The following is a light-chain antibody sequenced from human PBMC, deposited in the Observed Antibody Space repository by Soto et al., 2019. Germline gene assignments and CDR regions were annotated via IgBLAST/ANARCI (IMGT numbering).Light chain of an antibody. CDR3: LQHDSYPYT. CDR1: QGIANN. V-gene: IGKV1-17*03. J-gene: IGKJ2*01. CDR2: AAS. Sequence: IQMTQSPSAMSAYVGDRVTITCRASQGIANNLGWLQEKPGEVPKRLIYAASTLRGGVPSRFSGSGSGTEFTLTINSLQPEDFAIYYCLQHDSYPYTFGQGTKVDIK.